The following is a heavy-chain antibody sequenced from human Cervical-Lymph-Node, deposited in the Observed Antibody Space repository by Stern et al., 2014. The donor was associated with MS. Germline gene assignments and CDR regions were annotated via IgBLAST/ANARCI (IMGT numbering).Heavy chain of an antibody. Sequence: VQLVESGAEVKKPGASVKVSCKASGYTFTSYYMHWVRQAPGQGLEWMGMISPSDGSTTYTQKLQDRVIMTSDTSTTAVYMELSGLTSEDTAVYYCARSTVKGFDHWGQGTLVTVSS. D-gene: IGHD4-17*01. CDR3: ARSTVKGFDH. J-gene: IGHJ4*02. CDR1: GYTFTSYY. V-gene: IGHV1-46*04. CDR2: ISPSDGST.